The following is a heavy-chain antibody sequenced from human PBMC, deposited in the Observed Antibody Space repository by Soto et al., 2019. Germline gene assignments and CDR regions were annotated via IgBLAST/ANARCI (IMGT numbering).Heavy chain of an antibody. V-gene: IGHV1-69*12. Sequence: QVQLVQSGAEVKKPGSSVKVSCKASGGTFSSYAISWVRQAPGQGLEWMGGIIPIFGTANYAQKFQGRVPITADESTSTAYMELSSLRSEDTAVYYCAREAHSTYDSSGYYYGGYFQHWGQGTLVTVSS. D-gene: IGHD3-22*01. CDR2: IIPIFGTA. CDR3: AREAHSTYDSSGYYYGGYFQH. J-gene: IGHJ1*01. CDR1: GGTFSSYA.